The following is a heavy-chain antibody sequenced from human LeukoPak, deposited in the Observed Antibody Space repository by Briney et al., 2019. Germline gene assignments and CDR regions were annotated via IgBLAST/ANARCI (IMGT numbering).Heavy chain of an antibody. Sequence: GGSLRLSCAASGVTFSSYWMSWVRQAPGKGLEWVANIKQDGSEKYYVDSVKGRFTISRDNAKNSLYLQMNSLRAEDTAVYYCARSGVFGMDVWGQGTTVTVSS. CDR2: IKQDGSEK. CDR3: ARSGVFGMDV. CDR1: GVTFSSYW. V-gene: IGHV3-7*04. J-gene: IGHJ6*02.